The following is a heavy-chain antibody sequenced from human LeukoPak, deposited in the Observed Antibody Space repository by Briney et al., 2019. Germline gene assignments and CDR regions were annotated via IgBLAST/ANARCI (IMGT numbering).Heavy chain of an antibody. V-gene: IGHV1-69*13. Sequence: SVKVSCKASGGTFSSYAISWVRQAPGQGLEWMGGIIPIFGTANYAQKFQGRVTIIADESTSTAYMELSSLRSEDTAVYYCARLPSSYDFWSGYYRSWGQGTLVTVSS. CDR2: IIPIFGTA. J-gene: IGHJ4*02. D-gene: IGHD3-3*01. CDR1: GGTFSSYA. CDR3: ARLPSSYDFWSGYYRS.